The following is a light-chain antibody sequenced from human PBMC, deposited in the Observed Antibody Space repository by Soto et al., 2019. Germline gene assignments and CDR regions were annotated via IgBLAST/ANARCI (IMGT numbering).Light chain of an antibody. Sequence: DIQMTQSPSTLSASVGDRVTITCRASQSISSWLAWYQQKPGKAPKLLIYKASSLESGVPSRFSGSGSGTEFTLTIRSLQPDDFATYFRQQYHTYPRPFGGGTKVEIK. CDR3: QQYHTYPRP. CDR2: KAS. CDR1: QSISSW. J-gene: IGKJ4*02. V-gene: IGKV1-5*03.